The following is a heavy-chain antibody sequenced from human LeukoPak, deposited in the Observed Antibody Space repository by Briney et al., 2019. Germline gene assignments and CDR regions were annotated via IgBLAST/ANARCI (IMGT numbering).Heavy chain of an antibody. V-gene: IGHV1-46*01. Sequence: ASVKVSCKASGYTFTSYYMHWVRQAPGQGLEWMGIINPSGGSTSYAQKFQGRVTMTRDTSTNTVYMELSSLRSEDTAVYSCARATLSDYYFNYWGQGTLVTVSS. J-gene: IGHJ4*02. CDR3: ARATLSDYYFNY. CDR2: INPSGGST. CDR1: GYTFTSYY.